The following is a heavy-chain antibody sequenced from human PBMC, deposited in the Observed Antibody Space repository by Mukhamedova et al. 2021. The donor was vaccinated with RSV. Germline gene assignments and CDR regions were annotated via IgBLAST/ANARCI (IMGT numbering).Heavy chain of an antibody. Sequence: SWVRQAPGKGLEWVSVIYSGGSTYYADSVKGRFTISRDNSKNTLYLQMNSLRAEDTAVYYCAREDTEYGMDVWGQGTTVTVSS. CDR2: IYSGGST. CDR3: AREDTEYGMDV. D-gene: IGHD5-18*01. V-gene: IGHV3-53*05. J-gene: IGHJ6*02.